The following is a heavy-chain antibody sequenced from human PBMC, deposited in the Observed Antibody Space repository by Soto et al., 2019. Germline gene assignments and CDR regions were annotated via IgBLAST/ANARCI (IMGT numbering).Heavy chain of an antibody. CDR2: IGGSGTYT. V-gene: IGHV3-23*01. Sequence: EVQLLESGGDLVQPGGSLRISCVASGLTLSTSAMTWVRQAPGKGLEWVSSIGGSGTYTSYAESVKGRFTVSRDNSKNTMSLQMNSLRGEDTAVYYCAAGEGDFDDFWGSYRIFLHWGQGTLVTVSS. J-gene: IGHJ4*02. CDR3: AAGEGDFDDFWGSYRIFLH. D-gene: IGHD3-16*01. CDR1: GLTLSTSA.